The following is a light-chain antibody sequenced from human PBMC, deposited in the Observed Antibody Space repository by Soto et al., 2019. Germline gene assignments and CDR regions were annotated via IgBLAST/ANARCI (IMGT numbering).Light chain of an antibody. V-gene: IGLV2-14*03. CDR2: DFT. J-gene: IGLJ1*01. CDR1: SRDVTDSDS. CDR3: VSYTNPGTYV. Sequence: QSALTQPASESGSPGQSVTISCAGASRDVTDSDSVSWYQHRPGEAPELKILDFTYRPSGVSDRFSGSLSADTASLTISGLQVEDEGDYYCVSYTNPGTYVFGPGTKLTVL.